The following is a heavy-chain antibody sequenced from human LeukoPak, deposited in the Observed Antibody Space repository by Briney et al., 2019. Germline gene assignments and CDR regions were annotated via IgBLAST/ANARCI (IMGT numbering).Heavy chain of an antibody. CDR1: NGSFSNHF. D-gene: IGHD3-22*01. J-gene: IGHJ5*02. V-gene: IGHV4-59*08. CDR3: ARPYYYDSRIDP. CDR2: ISYSGSA. Sequence: SETLSLTCTVSNGSFSNHFWSWIRQPPGKGLEWIGYISYSGSAHYDPSLKSRVTISVDTSKNQLSLKLSSVTAADTAVYYCARPYYYDSRIDPWGQGILVTVSS.